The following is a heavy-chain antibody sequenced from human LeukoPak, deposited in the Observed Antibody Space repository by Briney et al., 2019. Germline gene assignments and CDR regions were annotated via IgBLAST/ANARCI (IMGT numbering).Heavy chain of an antibody. CDR3: TRDQVGYSSSWYRGTDAFDI. D-gene: IGHD6-13*01. CDR2: IRSKAYGGTT. V-gene: IGHV3-49*04. J-gene: IGHJ3*02. Sequence: GRSLRLSCTASGFTFGDYAMSWVRQAPGKGLEWVGFIRSKAYGGTTEYAASVKGRFTISRDDSKSIAYLQMNSLKTEDTAVYYCTRDQVGYSSSWYRGTDAFDIWGQGTMVTASS. CDR1: GFTFGDYA.